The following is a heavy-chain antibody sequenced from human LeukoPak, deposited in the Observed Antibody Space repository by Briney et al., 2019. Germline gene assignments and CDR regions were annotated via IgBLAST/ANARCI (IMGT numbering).Heavy chain of an antibody. CDR3: ARATGAMIDAFDI. V-gene: IGHV3-20*04. D-gene: IGHD3-22*01. CDR1: GFTFDDYG. Sequence: PGRSLRLSCAASGFTFDDYGMSWVRQAPSKGLDCVSGINWNGGSTGYADSVKGRLSIFSVNANTSLYLQMNSLIAEDTALYYCARATGAMIDAFDIWGQGTMVTVSS. J-gene: IGHJ3*02. CDR2: INWNGGST.